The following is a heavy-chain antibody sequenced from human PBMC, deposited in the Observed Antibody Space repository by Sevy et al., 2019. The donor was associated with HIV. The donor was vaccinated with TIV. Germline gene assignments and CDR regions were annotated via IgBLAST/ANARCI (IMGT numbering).Heavy chain of an antibody. CDR3: AKLLGAAGTDY. Sequence: GGSLRLSCAASGFTFSSYLMSWVRRAPGKGLEWVSGIDDSGSTTYYADSVKGRFTISRDNSKNTRYLQINSLRAEDTATYYCAKLLGAAGTDYWGRGTLVTVSS. V-gene: IGHV3-23*01. J-gene: IGHJ4*02. CDR2: IDDSGSTT. D-gene: IGHD6-13*01. CDR1: GFTFSSYL.